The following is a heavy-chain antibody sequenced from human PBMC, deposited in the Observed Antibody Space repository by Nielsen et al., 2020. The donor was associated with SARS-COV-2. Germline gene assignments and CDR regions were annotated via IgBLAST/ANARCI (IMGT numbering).Heavy chain of an antibody. J-gene: IGHJ5*02. CDR3: ATRQRIPAAIFGWKYWFDP. Sequence: ASVKVSCKASGYTFSGYYMQWVRQAPGQGLEWMGRINPNSGGTNYAQKFQGRVTMTRNTSISTAYMELSSLRSEDTAVYYCATRQRIPAAIFGWKYWFDPWGQGTLVTVSS. V-gene: IGHV1-2*06. CDR2: INPNSGGT. D-gene: IGHD2-2*01. CDR1: GYTFSGYY.